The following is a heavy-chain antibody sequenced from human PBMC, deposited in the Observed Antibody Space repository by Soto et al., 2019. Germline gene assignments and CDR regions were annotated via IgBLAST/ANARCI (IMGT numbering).Heavy chain of an antibody. Sequence: SETLSLTCTVSGYSISSGYYWGWIRQPPGKGLEWIGSIYHSGSTYYNPSLKSRVTISVDTSKNQFSLKLSSVTAADTAVYYCARGNYDILTGTNDAFDIWGQGTMVTVSS. CDR3: ARGNYDILTGTNDAFDI. CDR2: IYHSGST. V-gene: IGHV4-38-2*02. CDR1: GYSISSGYY. J-gene: IGHJ3*02. D-gene: IGHD3-9*01.